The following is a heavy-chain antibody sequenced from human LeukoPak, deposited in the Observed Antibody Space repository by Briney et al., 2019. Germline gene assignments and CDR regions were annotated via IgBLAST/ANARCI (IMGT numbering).Heavy chain of an antibody. CDR3: ARDGLGYGRPFDY. V-gene: IGHV4-59*01. CDR2: IYYSGST. J-gene: IGHJ4*02. Sequence: SETLSLTCIVSGGSISPFYWSWLRQPPGKALEWIGYIYYSGSTNYNPSLKSRVTISVDTSKNQFSLKLASVTAADTAVYYCARDGLGYGRPFDYWGQGTLVTVSS. D-gene: IGHD1-1*01. CDR1: GGSISPFY.